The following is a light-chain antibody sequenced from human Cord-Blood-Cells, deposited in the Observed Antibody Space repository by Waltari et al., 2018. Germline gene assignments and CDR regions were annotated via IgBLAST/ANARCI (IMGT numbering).Light chain of an antibody. CDR2: SNK. V-gene: IGLV1-44*01. CDR1: SSNIGSNT. CDR3: AAWDDSLNGLWV. J-gene: IGLJ3*02. Sequence: QSVLTQPPSASGTPGPRVAIPCSGSSSNIGSNTVKWYQQLPGTAPKLLFYSNKQRPSGVPDRFSGSKSGTSASLAISGLQSEDEADYYCAAWDDSLNGLWVFGGGTKLTVL.